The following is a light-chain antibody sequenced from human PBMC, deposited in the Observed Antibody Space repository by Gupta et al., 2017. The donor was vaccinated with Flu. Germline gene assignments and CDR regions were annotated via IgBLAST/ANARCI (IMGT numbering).Light chain of an antibody. CDR3: HQSGSSPWT. CDR2: GAS. CDR1: QSVTNNY. Sequence: GTLSLSPGERATLSCRASQSVTNNYLSWYQQKAGHAPRLLIYGASSRATGIPERFSGSGSGTDFSLTISRLEPEDFAVYFCHQSGSSPWTFGQGTKVDIK. J-gene: IGKJ1*01. V-gene: IGKV3-20*01.